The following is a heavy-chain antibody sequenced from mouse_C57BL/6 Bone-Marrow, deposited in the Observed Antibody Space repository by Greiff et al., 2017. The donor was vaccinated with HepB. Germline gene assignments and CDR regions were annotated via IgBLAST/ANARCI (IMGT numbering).Heavy chain of an antibody. CDR3: ARRELGSYFDY. V-gene: IGHV1-81*01. J-gene: IGHJ2*01. Sequence: QVQLKQSGAELARPGASVKLSCKASGYTFTSYGISWVKQRTGQGLEWIGEIYPRSGNTYYNEKFKGKATLTADKSSSTAYMELRSLTSEDSAVYFCARRELGSYFDYWGQGTTLTVSS. CDR1: GYTFTSYG. CDR2: IYPRSGNT. D-gene: IGHD4-1*01.